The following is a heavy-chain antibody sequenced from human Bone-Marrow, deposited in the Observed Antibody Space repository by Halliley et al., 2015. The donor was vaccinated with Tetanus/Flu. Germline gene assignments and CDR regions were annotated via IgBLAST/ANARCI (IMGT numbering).Heavy chain of an antibody. Sequence: EWVGGIDPLDSSTKYSPSFQGHVTFSVDKSINTAYLRWDSPKASDTAIYYWARTLREMDDDFWGQGTLVTVSS. CDR2: IDPLDSST. CDR3: ARTLREMDDDF. J-gene: IGHJ4*02. V-gene: IGHV5-10-1*01.